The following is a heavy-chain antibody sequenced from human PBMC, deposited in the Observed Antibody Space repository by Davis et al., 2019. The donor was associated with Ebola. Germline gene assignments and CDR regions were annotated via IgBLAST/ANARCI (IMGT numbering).Heavy chain of an antibody. CDR1: GFTFYSYA. CDR3: TTERTY. J-gene: IGHJ4*02. CDR2: ISGGGSGT. Sequence: GESLKISCAASGFTFYSYAMNWVRQAPGKGLEWVSAISGGGSGTDYTDSVKGRFTISRDNSKNTLYLQMNSLKTEDAAVYYCTTERTYWGQGTLVTVSS. V-gene: IGHV3-23*01.